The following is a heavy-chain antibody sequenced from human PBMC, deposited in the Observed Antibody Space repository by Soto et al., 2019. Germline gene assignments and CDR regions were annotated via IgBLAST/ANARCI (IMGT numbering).Heavy chain of an antibody. CDR2: IYYSGST. CDR1: GGSISSYY. Sequence: SETLSLTCTVSGGSISSYYWSWIRQPPGKGLEWIGYIYYSGSTNYNPSLKSRVTISVDTSKNQFSLKLSSVTAADTAVYYCERISGPFGYWGQGTLVTVSS. J-gene: IGHJ4*02. V-gene: IGHV4-59*01. CDR3: ERISGPFGY. D-gene: IGHD3-16*01.